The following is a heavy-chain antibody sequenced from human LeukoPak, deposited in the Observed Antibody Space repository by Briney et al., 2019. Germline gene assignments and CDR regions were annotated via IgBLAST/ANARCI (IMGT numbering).Heavy chain of an antibody. CDR3: ARVGVAEDAFDI. V-gene: IGHV3-21*01. CDR1: GFTFSSYS. Sequence: GGSLRLSCAASGFTFSSYSMNWVRQAPGKGLEWVSSISSSSSYIYYADSVKGRFTISRDNAKNSLYLQMNSLRAEDTAVYYCARVGVAEDAFDIWGQGTMVTVSS. D-gene: IGHD6-19*01. CDR2: ISSSSSYI. J-gene: IGHJ3*02.